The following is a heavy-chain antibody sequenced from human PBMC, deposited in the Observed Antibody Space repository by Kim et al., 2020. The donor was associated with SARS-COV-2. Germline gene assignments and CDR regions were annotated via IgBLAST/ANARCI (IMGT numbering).Heavy chain of an antibody. D-gene: IGHD6-13*01. Sequence: DSVKCRFPISRDNSKNTLYLQMNRLRAEDTAVYYCAKDFGSSWSNKWFDPWGQGTLVTVSS. CDR3: AKDFGSSWSNKWFDP. V-gene: IGHV3-33*06. J-gene: IGHJ5*02.